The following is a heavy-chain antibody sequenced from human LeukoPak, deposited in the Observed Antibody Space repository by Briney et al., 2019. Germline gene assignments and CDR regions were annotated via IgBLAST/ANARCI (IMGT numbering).Heavy chain of an antibody. CDR1: RFTFTGSA. V-gene: IGHV3-73*01. CDR2: IRREGNNYAT. Sequence: GGSLRLSCAASRFTFTGSAIHWVRQAPEKGLEWVGRIRREGNNYATSYAESVKGRFKISRDDSKDASYRLKDGLKTEDTAIYYCSRLLDAFDIWGQGTMVTVSS. J-gene: IGHJ3*02. CDR3: SRLLDAFDI.